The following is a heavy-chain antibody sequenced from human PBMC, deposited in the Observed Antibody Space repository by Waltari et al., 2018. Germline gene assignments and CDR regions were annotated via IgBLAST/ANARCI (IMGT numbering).Heavy chain of an antibody. CDR2: INANNGDT. CDR1: GYTFTDSY. J-gene: IGHJ4*02. D-gene: IGHD3-3*01. CDR3: AKGGPAIFGVLKTKRFDC. Sequence: QVQLVQSGAEVKKPGASVQFSCTDSGYTFTDSYVHCVRKAPGQGLEWVGRINANNGDTDYAQKCKGRGTMTRDTSLDTADMELSRLRSDDTAEYYCAKGGPAIFGVLKTKRFDCWGQGTQVTVSS. V-gene: IGHV1-2*06.